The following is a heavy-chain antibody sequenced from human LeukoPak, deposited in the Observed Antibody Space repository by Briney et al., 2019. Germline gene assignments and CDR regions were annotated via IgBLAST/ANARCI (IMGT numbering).Heavy chain of an antibody. J-gene: IGHJ1*01. D-gene: IGHD2-21*02. CDR3: AKDCGGDCYSVGEYFQH. V-gene: IGHV3-30*02. CDR2: IRYDGSNK. Sequence: GGSLRLSCAASGFTFSSYGMHWVRQAPGKGLEWVAFIRYDGSNKYYADSVKGRFTISRDNSKNTLYLQMNSLRAEDTAVYYCAKDCGGDCYSVGEYFQHWGQGTLVTVSS. CDR1: GFTFSSYG.